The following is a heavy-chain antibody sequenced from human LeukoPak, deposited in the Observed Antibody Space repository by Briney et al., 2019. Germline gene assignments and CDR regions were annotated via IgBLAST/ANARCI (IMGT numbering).Heavy chain of an antibody. CDR1: GGSISSYY. D-gene: IGHD3-10*01. CDR2: IYYSGST. V-gene: IGHV4-59*01. J-gene: IGHJ6*03. Sequence: PSETLSLTCTVSGGSISSYYWSWIRQPPGKGLEWIGYIYYSGSTNYNPSLKSRVTISVYTSKDQFSLKLSSVTAADTAVYYCARVEEGYGSGRRENYFYYYMDVWGKGTTVTISS. CDR3: ARVEEGYGSGRRENYFYYYMDV.